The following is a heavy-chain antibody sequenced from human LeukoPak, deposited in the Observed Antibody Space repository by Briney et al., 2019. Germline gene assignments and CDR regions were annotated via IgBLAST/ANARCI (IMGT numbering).Heavy chain of an antibody. CDR2: INQGATHI. CDR1: GFTFSTSA. J-gene: IGHJ4*02. Sequence: GGSLRLSCAASGFTFSTSAMNWVRQAPGKGLEWVSSINQGATHIYYADSVRGRFTISRDNAKNSLYLQMSSLRAEDTAVYYCAREYGDYGGFGWYWGQGTLVTVSS. CDR3: AREYGDYGGFGWY. V-gene: IGHV3-21*01. D-gene: IGHD4-23*01.